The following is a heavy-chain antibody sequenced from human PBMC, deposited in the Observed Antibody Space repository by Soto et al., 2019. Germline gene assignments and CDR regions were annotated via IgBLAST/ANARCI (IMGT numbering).Heavy chain of an antibody. CDR1: GFTFSIYW. Sequence: EVQLVESGGGLVQPGGSLRLSCAASGFTFSIYWMHWVRQAPGKGPVWVSRIDNAGSSARYADSVKGRFTISRDNAKNTVDLQMNSLRAEETAVYYCKRVGGSVSGMDVWGQGTTVTVSS. CDR3: KRVGGSVSGMDV. CDR2: IDNAGSSA. D-gene: IGHD1-26*01. J-gene: IGHJ6*02. V-gene: IGHV3-74*01.